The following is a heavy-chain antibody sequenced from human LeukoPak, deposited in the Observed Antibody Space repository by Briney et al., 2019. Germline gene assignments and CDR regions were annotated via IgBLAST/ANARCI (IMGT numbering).Heavy chain of an antibody. CDR2: ISAYNGNT. J-gene: IGHJ3*02. CDR3: ARDGRYSSSWYGGDAFDI. V-gene: IGHV1-18*01. CDR1: GYTFTSYG. Sequence: ASVKVSCKASGYTFTSYGISWVRQAPGQGLEWMGWISAYNGNTNYAQKLQGRVTMTTDTSTSTAYMELRSLRSDDTAVYYCARDGRYSSSWYGGDAFDIWGQGQWSPSLQ. D-gene: IGHD6-13*01.